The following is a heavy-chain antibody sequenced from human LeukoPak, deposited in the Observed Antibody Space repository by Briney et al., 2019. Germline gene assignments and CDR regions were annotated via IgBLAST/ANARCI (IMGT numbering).Heavy chain of an antibody. J-gene: IGHJ3*02. Sequence: SQTLSLTCTVSGGSISSGDYYWSWIRQPPGKGPEWIGYIYYSGSTYYNPSLKSRVTISVDTSKNQFSLKLSSVTAADTAVYYCARVPWQWLVRGAFDIWGQGTMVTVSS. CDR3: ARVPWQWLVRGAFDI. CDR2: IYYSGST. D-gene: IGHD6-19*01. V-gene: IGHV4-30-4*08. CDR1: GGSISSGDYY.